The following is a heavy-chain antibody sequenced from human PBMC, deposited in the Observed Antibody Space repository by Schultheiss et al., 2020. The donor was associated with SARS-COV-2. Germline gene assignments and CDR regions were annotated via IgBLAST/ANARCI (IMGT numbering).Heavy chain of an antibody. D-gene: IGHD3-3*01. V-gene: IGHV4-59*01. CDR1: GGSFSGYY. CDR2: IYYSGST. CDR3: ARGCTIFGVVTSYYYYYYMDV. J-gene: IGHJ6*03. Sequence: SETLSLTCAVYGGSFSGYYWSWIRQPPGKGLEWIGYIYYSGSTNYNPSLKSRVTISVDTSKNQFSLKLSSVTAADTAVYYCARGCTIFGVVTSYYYYYYMDVWGKGTTVTVSS.